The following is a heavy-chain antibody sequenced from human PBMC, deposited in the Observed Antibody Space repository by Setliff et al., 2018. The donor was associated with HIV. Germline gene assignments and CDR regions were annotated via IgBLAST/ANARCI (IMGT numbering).Heavy chain of an antibody. CDR3: ARDWYYYDSSGYGGDLSFDI. Sequence: GGSLRLSCVASGFTFSNYWMSWVRQAPGKGLEWVANIKQDGSEKYYVDPVKGRFTISRDNAKKSLYLQMNSLRAEDTAVYYCARDWYYYDSSGYGGDLSFDIWGQGTMVTVPS. CDR1: GFTFSNYW. D-gene: IGHD3-22*01. V-gene: IGHV3-7*01. CDR2: IKQDGSEK. J-gene: IGHJ3*02.